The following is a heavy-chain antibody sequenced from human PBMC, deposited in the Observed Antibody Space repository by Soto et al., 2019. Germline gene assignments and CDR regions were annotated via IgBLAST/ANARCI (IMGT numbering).Heavy chain of an antibody. V-gene: IGHV3-74*01. J-gene: IGHJ5*02. CDR1: GFTFSSYW. CDR2: ISSDGSST. Sequence: EVQLVESGGGLVQPGGSLRLSCAASGFTFSSYWMHWVRQAPGKGLVWVSRISSDGSSTTYADSVKGRFTISRDNAKNPRYMKMDSLRAEDTGVYYCARGPYCISTSCYDWFDPWGQGTLVTVSS. CDR3: ARGPYCISTSCYDWFDP. D-gene: IGHD2-2*01.